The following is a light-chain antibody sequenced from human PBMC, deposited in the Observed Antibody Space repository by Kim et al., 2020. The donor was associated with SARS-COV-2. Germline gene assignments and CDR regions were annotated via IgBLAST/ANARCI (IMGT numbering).Light chain of an antibody. V-gene: IGLV2-8*01. J-gene: IGLJ1*01. Sequence: GQPVPISCTGTTSAVGRFKFVSWDQQPPGEAPKLRIYDVTKRPSGVPDRFSGSKSGNAASLTVSGLQAEDEADYYCSSYVGSNNYVIGTGTKVTVL. CDR2: DVT. CDR1: TSAVGRFKF. CDR3: SSYVGSNNYV.